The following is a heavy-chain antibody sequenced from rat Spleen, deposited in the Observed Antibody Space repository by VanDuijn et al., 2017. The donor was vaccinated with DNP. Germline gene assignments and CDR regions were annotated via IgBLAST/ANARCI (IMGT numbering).Heavy chain of an antibody. J-gene: IGHJ3*01. D-gene: IGHD1-11*01. Sequence: EVQLVESDGGLVQPGRSLKLSCAASGFTFSNYYMAWVRQAPTKGLEWVAAITNSGGTTYYRDSVKGRFTISRDNAKDTQYLQMDSLRSEDTATYFCATGATEGFPYWGQGTLVSVSS. CDR1: GFTFSNYY. V-gene: IGHV5S13*01. CDR3: ATGATEGFPY. CDR2: ITNSGGTT.